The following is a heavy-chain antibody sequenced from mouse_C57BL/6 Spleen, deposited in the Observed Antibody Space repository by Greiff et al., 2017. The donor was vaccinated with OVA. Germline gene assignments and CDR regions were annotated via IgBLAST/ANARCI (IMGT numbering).Heavy chain of an antibody. Sequence: QVQLQQPGAELVRPGSSVKLSCKASGYTFTSYWMHWVKQRPIQGLEWIGNIDPSDSETHYNQKFKDKATLTVDKSSSTAYMQLSSLTSEDSAVYYCARDDGYGGYYAMDYWGQGTSVTVSS. V-gene: IGHV1-52*01. J-gene: IGHJ4*01. D-gene: IGHD2-3*01. CDR3: ARDDGYGGYYAMDY. CDR2: IDPSDSET. CDR1: GYTFTSYW.